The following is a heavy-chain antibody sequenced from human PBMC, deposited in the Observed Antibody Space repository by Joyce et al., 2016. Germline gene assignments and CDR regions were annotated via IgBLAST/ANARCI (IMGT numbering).Heavy chain of an antibody. J-gene: IGHJ5*02. CDR3: VRGISARPGGPNWFDP. CDR1: GFSFSSYW. V-gene: IGHV3-74*01. Sequence: EVQLVESGGGLVQPGGSLRLSCAASGFSFSSYWIHWVRQAPGKGLGWVYLINTDGSSTRFADAVKGRFTISRDNAKNTLYLQMNSLRAEDTAVYYCVRGISARPGGPNWFDPWGQGTLVTVSS. D-gene: IGHD6-6*01. CDR2: INTDGSST.